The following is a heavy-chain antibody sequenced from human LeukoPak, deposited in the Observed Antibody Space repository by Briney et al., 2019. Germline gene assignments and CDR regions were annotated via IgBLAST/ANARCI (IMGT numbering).Heavy chain of an antibody. V-gene: IGHV3-30*18. D-gene: IGHD3-22*01. Sequence: GRSLRLSCAASGFTFSSYGMQWVRQAPGKGLEWVAVISYDGSSKYYADSVKGRLTISRDNSKNTLYLQMSSLRSEDTAVYHCAKGYFYESSGYPFDYWGQGTLVTVSS. CDR2: ISYDGSSK. CDR3: AKGYFYESSGYPFDY. CDR1: GFTFSSYG. J-gene: IGHJ4*02.